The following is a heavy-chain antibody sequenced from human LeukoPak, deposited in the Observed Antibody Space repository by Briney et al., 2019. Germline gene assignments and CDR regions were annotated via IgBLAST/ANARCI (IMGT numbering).Heavy chain of an antibody. CDR3: ARDIIVDIVATITYVDS. V-gene: IGHV3-66*01. CDR1: GFTVSSNY. D-gene: IGHD5-12*01. J-gene: IGHJ4*02. CDR2: IYSGGST. Sequence: QSGGSLRLSCAASGFTVSSNYMSWVRQAPGKGLEWVSVIYSGGSTYYADSVKGRFTISRDNSKNTLYLQMNSLRAEDTAVYYCARDIIVDIVATITYVDSWGQGTMVTVSS.